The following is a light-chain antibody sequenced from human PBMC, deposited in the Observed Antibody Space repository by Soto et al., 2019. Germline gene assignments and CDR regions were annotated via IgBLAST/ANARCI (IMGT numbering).Light chain of an antibody. CDR2: WAS. CDR3: QQYYTTPWT. Sequence: DIVMTQSPDSLAVSLGERATINCKSSQSILYSSNNKNYLAWYQQKPGQPPKVVIYWASTRESGVPARFSGSGSGTDFTLTISSLQAEDVAVYYCQQYYTTPWTFGQGTKVEIK. CDR1: QSILYSSNNKNY. J-gene: IGKJ1*01. V-gene: IGKV4-1*01.